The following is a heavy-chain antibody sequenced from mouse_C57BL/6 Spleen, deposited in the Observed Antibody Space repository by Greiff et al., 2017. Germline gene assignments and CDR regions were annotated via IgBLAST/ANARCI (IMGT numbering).Heavy chain of an antibody. CDR2: ISSGGSYT. V-gene: IGHV5-6*01. J-gene: IGHJ2*01. CDR1: GFTFSSYG. Sequence: EVQLVESGGDLVKPGGSLKLSCAASGFTFSSYGMSWVRQTPDKRLEWVATISSGGSYTYYPDSVKGRFTISRDNAKNTLYLQMSSLKSEDTAMYYCARSGTAFDYWGQGTTLTVSS. D-gene: IGHD4-1*01. CDR3: ARSGTAFDY.